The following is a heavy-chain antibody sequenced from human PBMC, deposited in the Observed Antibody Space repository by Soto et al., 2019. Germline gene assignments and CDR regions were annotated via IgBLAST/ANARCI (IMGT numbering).Heavy chain of an antibody. V-gene: IGHV1-69*01. J-gene: IGHJ4*02. Sequence: QVQLVQSGAEVKKPGSSVKVSCKASGGTFSSYAISWVRQAPGQGLEWMGGIIPIFGTANYAQKFQGRVTITADESTSTAYMELSSVRSDDTAVYYCARSTYYYDRSGYYLDYWGQGTLVTVSS. D-gene: IGHD3-22*01. CDR3: ARSTYYYDRSGYYLDY. CDR2: IIPIFGTA. CDR1: GGTFSSYA.